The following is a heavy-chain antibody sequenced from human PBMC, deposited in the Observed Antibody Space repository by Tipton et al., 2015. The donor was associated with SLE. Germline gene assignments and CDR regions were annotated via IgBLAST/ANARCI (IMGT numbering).Heavy chain of an antibody. CDR2: IYYSGST. CDR3: ARFYDSSGYYQGWFDP. Sequence: TLSLTCTVSGGSISSSSYYWGWIRQPPGKGLEWIGYIYYSGSTNYNPSLKSRVTVSVDTSKNQFSLKLSSVTAADTAVYYCARFYDSSGYYQGWFDPWGQGTLVTVSS. CDR1: GGSISSSSYY. V-gene: IGHV4-61*05. J-gene: IGHJ5*02. D-gene: IGHD3-22*01.